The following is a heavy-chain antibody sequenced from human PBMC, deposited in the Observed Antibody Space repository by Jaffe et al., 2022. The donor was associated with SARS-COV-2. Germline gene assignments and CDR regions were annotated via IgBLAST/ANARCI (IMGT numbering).Heavy chain of an antibody. J-gene: IGHJ6*02. CDR2: ISSSGSTI. CDR1: GFTFSSYE. V-gene: IGHV3-48*03. D-gene: IGHD3-3*01. CDR3: AREVTIFGVVSGMDV. Sequence: EVQLVESGGGLVQPGGSLRLSCAASGFTFSSYEMNWVRQAPGKGLEWVSYISSSGSTIYYADSVKGRFTISRDNAKNSLYLQMNSLRAEDTAVYYCAREVTIFGVVSGMDVWGQGTTVTVSS.